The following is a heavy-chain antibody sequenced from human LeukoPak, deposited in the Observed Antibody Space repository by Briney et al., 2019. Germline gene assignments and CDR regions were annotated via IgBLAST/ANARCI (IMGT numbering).Heavy chain of an antibody. CDR2: IASDGSST. CDR1: GFTFSSYW. Sequence: GGSLRLSCAASGFTFSSYWMNWVRHAPGKGLVWVSRIASDGSSTTYADSVKGRFSISRDNAKNTLYLQMNSLRVEDTAVYYCARGQPHGNDYWGQGTLVTVSS. J-gene: IGHJ4*02. V-gene: IGHV3-74*01. D-gene: IGHD4-23*01. CDR3: ARGQPHGNDY.